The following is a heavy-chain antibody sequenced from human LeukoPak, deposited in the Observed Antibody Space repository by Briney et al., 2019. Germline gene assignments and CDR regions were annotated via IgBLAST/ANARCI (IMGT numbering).Heavy chain of an antibody. CDR2: IYYSGST. D-gene: IGHD2-15*01. Sequence: SETLSLTCTVSGGSISSYYWSWIRQPPGKGLVWIGYIYYSGSTNYNPSLKSRVTISVDTSKNQFSLKLSSVTAADTTVYYCARVLSGRDAFDIWGQGTMVTVSS. V-gene: IGHV4-59*08. CDR1: GGSISSYY. CDR3: ARVLSGRDAFDI. J-gene: IGHJ3*02.